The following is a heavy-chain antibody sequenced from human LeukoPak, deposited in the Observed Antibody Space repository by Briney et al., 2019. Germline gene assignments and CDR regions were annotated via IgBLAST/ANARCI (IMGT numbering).Heavy chain of an antibody. CDR2: IYYSGST. CDR3: ARHYTIPRDGYKSRGPFDY. Sequence: SETLSLTCTVSGGSISSANHYWGWIRQPPGKGLEWIGSIYYSGSTYYNPSLKSRVTISVDTSKDQFSLRLSSVTAADTAVYYCARHYTIPRDGYKSRGPFDYWGQGTLVTVSS. D-gene: IGHD5-24*01. CDR1: GGSISSANHY. J-gene: IGHJ4*02. V-gene: IGHV4-39*01.